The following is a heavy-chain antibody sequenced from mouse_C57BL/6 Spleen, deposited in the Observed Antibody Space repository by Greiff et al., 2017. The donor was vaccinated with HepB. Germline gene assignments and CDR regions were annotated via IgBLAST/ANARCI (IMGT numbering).Heavy chain of an antibody. D-gene: IGHD4-1*01. J-gene: IGHJ4*01. CDR2: IDPNSGGT. CDR3: AREVRANWDLDYAMDY. Sequence: QVQLQQSGAELVKPGASVKLSCKASGYTFTSYWMHWVKQRPGRGLEWIGRIDPNSGGTKYNEKFKSKATLTVDKPSSTAYMQLSSLTSEDSAVIDFAREVRANWDLDYAMDYWGQGTSVTVSS. V-gene: IGHV1-72*01. CDR1: GYTFTSYW.